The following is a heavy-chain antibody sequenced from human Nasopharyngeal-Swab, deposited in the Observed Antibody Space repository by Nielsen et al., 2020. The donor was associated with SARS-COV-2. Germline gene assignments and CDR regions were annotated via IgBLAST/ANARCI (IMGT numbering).Heavy chain of an antibody. CDR3: AGDGAYSGYDWTY. J-gene: IGHJ4*02. CDR2: VSYRGST. CDR1: GGSITSTSHY. D-gene: IGHD5-12*01. V-gene: IGHV4-39*07. Sequence: SETLSLTCTVSGGSITSTSHYWGWIRQPPGKGLEWIGCVSYRGSTYHNPSLKSRVTVSVDTSKNQFSLKLTSLTAGDTAVYYCAGDGAYSGYDWTYWGQGTLVTVSS.